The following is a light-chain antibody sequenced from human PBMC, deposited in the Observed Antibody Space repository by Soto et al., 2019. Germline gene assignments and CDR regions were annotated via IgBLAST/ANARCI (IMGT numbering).Light chain of an antibody. V-gene: IGKV1-16*02. J-gene: IGKJ4*02. CDR1: QAIKSD. CDR3: QHSKSHPPT. Sequence: DVQMTQSPSSLSASVGDSVTITCRASQAIKSDLAWYQQRPGEAPKSLIFGASNLLDGVPSKFSGSGSGSEFTLTISSLQPEDSATYFWQHSKSHPPTFGRGTKVEI. CDR2: GAS.